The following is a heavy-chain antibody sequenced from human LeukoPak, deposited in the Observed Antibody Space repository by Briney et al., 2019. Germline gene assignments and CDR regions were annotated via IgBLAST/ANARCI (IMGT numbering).Heavy chain of an antibody. Sequence: SQTLSLTCAISGDSVSSNSGAWNWIRQSPSSGLEWLGRTFYRSKWYNEYALSVKSRITIKPDTSKNQFSLQLNSVTPEDTAVYHCARDCGGSYGSYYFDYWGQGTLVTVPS. J-gene: IGHJ4*02. CDR2: TFYRSKWYN. D-gene: IGHD1-26*01. V-gene: IGHV6-1*01. CDR3: ARDCGGSYGSYYFDY. CDR1: GDSVSSNSGA.